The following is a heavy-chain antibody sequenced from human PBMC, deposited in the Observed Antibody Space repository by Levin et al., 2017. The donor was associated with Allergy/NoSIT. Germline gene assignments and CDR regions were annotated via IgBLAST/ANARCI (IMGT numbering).Heavy chain of an antibody. CDR1: GFTFSSYW. D-gene: IGHD6-19*01. V-gene: IGHV3-7*01. CDR2: IKQDGSEK. Sequence: PGGSLRLSCAASGFTFSSYWMSWVRQAPGKGLEWVANIKQDGSEKYYVDSVKGRFTISRDNAKNSLYLQMNSLRAEDTAVYYCARVSSIAVAGTGYFDYWGQGTLVTVSS. J-gene: IGHJ4*02. CDR3: ARVSSIAVAGTGYFDY.